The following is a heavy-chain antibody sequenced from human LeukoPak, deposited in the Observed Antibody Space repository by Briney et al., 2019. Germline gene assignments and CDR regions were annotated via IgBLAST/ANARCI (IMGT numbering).Heavy chain of an antibody. Sequence: SVKVSCKASGGTFSSYAISWVRQAPGQGLEWMGRIIPILGIADYAQKFQGRVTITADKSASTAYMELSSLRSEDTAVYYCVITGETHFDYWGQGTLVTVSS. V-gene: IGHV1-69*04. J-gene: IGHJ4*02. CDR2: IIPILGIA. CDR1: GGTFSSYA. D-gene: IGHD1-20*01. CDR3: VITGETHFDY.